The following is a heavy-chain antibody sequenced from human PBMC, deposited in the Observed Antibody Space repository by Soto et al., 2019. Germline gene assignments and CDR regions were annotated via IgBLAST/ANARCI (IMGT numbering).Heavy chain of an antibody. V-gene: IGHV3-23*01. CDR2: ISGSGGST. J-gene: IGHJ4*02. CDR1: GFTFSSYA. Sequence: GGSLRLSCAASGFTFSSYAMSWVRQAPGKGLEWVSAISGSGGSTYYADSVKGRFTISRDNSKNTLYLQMNSLRAEDMAVYYCAKDRYCSGGSCRPFDYWGQGTLVTVSS. CDR3: AKDRYCSGGSCRPFDY. D-gene: IGHD2-15*01.